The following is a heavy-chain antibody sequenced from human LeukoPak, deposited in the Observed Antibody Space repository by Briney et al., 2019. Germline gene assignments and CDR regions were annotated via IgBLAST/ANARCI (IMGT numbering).Heavy chain of an antibody. J-gene: IGHJ4*02. CDR1: GGSISSYY. V-gene: IGHV4-34*01. CDR2: INHSGST. Sequence: SETLSLTCTVSGGSISSYYWSWTRQPPGKGLEWIGEINHSGSTNYNPSLKSRVTISVDTSKNQFSLKLSSVTAADTAVYYCARELARSSSSFDYWGQGTLVTVSS. D-gene: IGHD6-13*01. CDR3: ARELARSSSSFDY.